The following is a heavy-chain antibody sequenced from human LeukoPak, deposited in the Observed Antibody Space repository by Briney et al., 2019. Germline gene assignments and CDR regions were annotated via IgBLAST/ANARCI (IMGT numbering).Heavy chain of an antibody. CDR2: IYYSGST. D-gene: IGHD3-10*01. J-gene: IGHJ4*02. Sequence: SETLSLTCTVSGGSIRSYYWSWIRQHPGKGLEWIGYIYYSGSTYYNPSLKSRVTISVDTSKNQFSLKLSSVTAADTAVYYCARAMVRGVFDYWGQGTLVTVSS. V-gene: IGHV4-31*03. CDR1: GGSIRSYY. CDR3: ARAMVRGVFDY.